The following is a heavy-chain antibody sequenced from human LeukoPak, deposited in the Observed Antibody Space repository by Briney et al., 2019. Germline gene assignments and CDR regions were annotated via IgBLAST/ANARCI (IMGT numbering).Heavy chain of an antibody. D-gene: IGHD2-8*01. CDR1: GFTFSSYA. CDR2: ISYDGSNK. CDR3: AREALGYCTNGVCYGVFDI. V-gene: IGHV3-30*04. Sequence: GGSLRLSCAASGFTFSSYAMSWVRQAPGKGLEWVAVISYDGSNKYYADSVKGRFTISRDNSKNTLYLQMNSLRAEDTAVYFYAREALGYCTNGVCYGVFDIWGQGTMVTVSS. J-gene: IGHJ3*02.